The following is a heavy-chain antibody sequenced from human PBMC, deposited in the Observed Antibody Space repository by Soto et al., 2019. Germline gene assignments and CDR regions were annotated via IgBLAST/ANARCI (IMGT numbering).Heavy chain of an antibody. CDR1: GFTVSSNY. V-gene: IGHV3-53*01. D-gene: IGHD6-13*01. J-gene: IGHJ3*02. CDR3: AREDGSSWYRGAFDI. Sequence: EVQLVESGGGLIQPGGSLRLSCAASGFTVSSNYMSWVRQAPGKGLEWVSVIYSGGSTYYADSVKGRFTISRDNSKNTLYIQMNSLRAEATAVYYCAREDGSSWYRGAFDIWGQGTMVTVSS. CDR2: IYSGGST.